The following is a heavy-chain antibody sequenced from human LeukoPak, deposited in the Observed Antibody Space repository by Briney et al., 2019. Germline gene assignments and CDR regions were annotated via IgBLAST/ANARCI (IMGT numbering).Heavy chain of an antibody. J-gene: IGHJ3*02. V-gene: IGHV4-59*01. CDR2: IYYSGST. D-gene: IGHD2-8*01. Sequence: SETLSLTCTVSGGSISSYYWGWIRQPPGKGLEWIGYIYYSGSTNYNPSLKSRVTISVDTSKNQFSLKLSSVTAADTAVYYCARAAPRAWSAFDIWGQGTMVTVSS. CDR3: ARAAPRAWSAFDI. CDR1: GGSISSYY.